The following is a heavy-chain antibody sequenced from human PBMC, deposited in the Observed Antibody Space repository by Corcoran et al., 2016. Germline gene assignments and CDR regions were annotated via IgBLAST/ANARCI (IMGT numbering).Heavy chain of an antibody. CDR3: ARERMTMNYGMDV. V-gene: IGHV4-34*01. CDR2: INHSGST. Sequence: QVQLQQWGAGVLKPAETLFLTCAVYGGSFSGYYWNWIRQHPGKGLEWMGEINHSGSTNYNPSLKSRVTISVDTTKNQFSLKLSLVTAADTAVYYCARERMTMNYGMDVWGQGTSVTVSS. CDR1: GGSFSGYY. D-gene: IGHD3-22*01. J-gene: IGHJ6*02.